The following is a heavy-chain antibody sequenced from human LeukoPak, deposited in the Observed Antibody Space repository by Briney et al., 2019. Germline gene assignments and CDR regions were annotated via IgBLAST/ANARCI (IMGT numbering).Heavy chain of an antibody. V-gene: IGHV4-39*07. CDR1: GGSISSSSYY. J-gene: IGHJ5*02. D-gene: IGHD4-17*01. CDR3: ARDGYGDWFDP. CDR2: IYTSGST. Sequence: PSETLSLTCTVSGGSISSSSYYWGWIRQPPGKGLEWIGRIYTSGSTNYNPSLKSRVTMSVDTSKNQFSLKLSSVTAADTAVYYCARDGYGDWFDPWGQGTLVTVSS.